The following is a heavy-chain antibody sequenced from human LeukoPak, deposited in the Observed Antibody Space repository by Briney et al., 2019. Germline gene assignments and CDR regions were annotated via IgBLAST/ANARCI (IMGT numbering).Heavy chain of an antibody. V-gene: IGHV3-53*01. CDR3: ARRAGAYSHPYDY. CDR2: IYSDNT. J-gene: IGHJ4*02. D-gene: IGHD4/OR15-4a*01. CDR1: GFTFSSYS. Sequence: GGSLRLSCAASGFTFSSYSMSWVRQAPGKGLEWVSFIYSDNTHYSDSVKGRFTISRDNSKNTLYLQMNSLRAEDTAVYYCARRAGAYSHPYDYWGQGTLVTVTS.